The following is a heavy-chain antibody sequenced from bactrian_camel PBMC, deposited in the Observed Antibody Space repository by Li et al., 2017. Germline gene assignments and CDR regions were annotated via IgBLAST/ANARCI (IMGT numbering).Heavy chain of an antibody. CDR1: GFSFSSNW. CDR2: IDKGGDST. J-gene: IGHJ4*01. CDR3: AAGTRIIVGDYCDGITD. V-gene: IGHV3S25*01. D-gene: IGHD3*01. Sequence: QLVESGGGMVQPGGSLRLSCAASGFSFSSNWMYWVRQAPGKGLEWVSSIDKGGDSTYYIDSVKGRFTISRDNAKNTVYLQMNSLKPEDTAVYYCAAGTRIIVGDYCDGITDWGQGTQVTVS.